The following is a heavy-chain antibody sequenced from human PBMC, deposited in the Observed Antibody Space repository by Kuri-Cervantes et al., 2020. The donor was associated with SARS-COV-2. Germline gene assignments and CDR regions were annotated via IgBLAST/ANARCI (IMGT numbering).Heavy chain of an antibody. Sequence: SETLSLTCAADGGSFSGYFWSWIRQSPGRGLEWIGEISHSGSTNYNPSLKSRVTMSVDSSKNQFSLKLSSVTAADTAVYYCARHPFSKTYYGSGKGRDYWGQGTLVTVSS. J-gene: IGHJ4*02. CDR3: ARHPFSKTYYGSGKGRDY. CDR1: GGSFSGYF. D-gene: IGHD3-10*01. CDR2: ISHSGST. V-gene: IGHV4-34*01.